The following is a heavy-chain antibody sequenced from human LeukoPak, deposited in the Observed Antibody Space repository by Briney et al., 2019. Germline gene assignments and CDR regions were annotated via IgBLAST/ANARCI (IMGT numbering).Heavy chain of an antibody. J-gene: IGHJ5*02. Sequence: GGSLRLSCAASGFTFSSYAMSWVREAPGKGLEWVSAISGSGGSTYYADSVKGRFTISRDNSKNTLYLQMNSLRAEDTAVYYCAKETVVMVYARSPWFDPWGQGTLVTVSS. CDR3: AKETVVMVYARSPWFDP. CDR2: ISGSGGST. CDR1: GFTFSSYA. V-gene: IGHV3-23*01. D-gene: IGHD2-8*01.